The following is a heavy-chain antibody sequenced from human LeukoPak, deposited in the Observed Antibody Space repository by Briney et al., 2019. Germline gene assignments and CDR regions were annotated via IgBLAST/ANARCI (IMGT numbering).Heavy chain of an antibody. D-gene: IGHD6-13*01. CDR2: ISSSSSYI. CDR3: ARDNYGIAAAATGY. V-gene: IGHV3-21*01. J-gene: IGHJ4*02. Sequence: GGSLRLSCAASGFTFSSYSMNWVRQAPGKGLEWVSSISSSSSYIYYADSVKGRFTISRDNAKNSLYLQMNSLRAEDTAVYYCARDNYGIAAAATGYWGQGTLVTVSS. CDR1: GFTFSSYS.